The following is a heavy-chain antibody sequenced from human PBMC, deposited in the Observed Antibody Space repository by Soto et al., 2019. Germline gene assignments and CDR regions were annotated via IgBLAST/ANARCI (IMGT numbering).Heavy chain of an antibody. CDR2: IIPIFGTA. D-gene: IGHD3-10*01. CDR3: ARGGPGNYFDY. J-gene: IGHJ4*02. V-gene: IGHV1-69*13. Sequence: ASVKVSCKASGGTFSSYAISWVRQTPGQGLEWMGGIIPIFGTANYAQKFQGRVTITADESTSTAYMELSSLRSEDTAVYYCARGGPGNYFDYWGQGTLVTVSS. CDR1: GGTFSSYA.